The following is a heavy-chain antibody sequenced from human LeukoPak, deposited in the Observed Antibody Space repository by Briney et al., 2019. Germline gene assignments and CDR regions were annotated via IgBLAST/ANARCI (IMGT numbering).Heavy chain of an antibody. CDR2: INHSGST. Sequence: KPSETLSLTCAVYGGSFSGYYWSWIRQPPGKGLEWIGEINHSGSTKYNPSLKSRVTISLDKSKNQFSLKLSSVTAADTAVYYCARGIRNSRAPDCWGQGTLVTVSS. CDR1: GGSFSGYY. D-gene: IGHD4-23*01. J-gene: IGHJ4*02. V-gene: IGHV4-34*01. CDR3: ARGIRNSRAPDC.